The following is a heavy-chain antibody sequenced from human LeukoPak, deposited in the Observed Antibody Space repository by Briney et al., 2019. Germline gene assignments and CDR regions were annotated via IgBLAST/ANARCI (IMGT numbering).Heavy chain of an antibody. CDR2: ISYDGSNK. CDR1: GFTFSSYA. D-gene: IGHD1-26*01. CDR3: ARDRFRWELKPAAAFDI. Sequence: GGSLRLSCAASGFTFSSYAMHWVRQTPGKGLEWVAVISYDGSNKYYADSVKGRFTISRDNSKNTLYLQMNSLRAEDTAVYYCARDRFRWELKPAAAFDIWGQGTKVAVSS. J-gene: IGHJ3*02. V-gene: IGHV3-30-3*01.